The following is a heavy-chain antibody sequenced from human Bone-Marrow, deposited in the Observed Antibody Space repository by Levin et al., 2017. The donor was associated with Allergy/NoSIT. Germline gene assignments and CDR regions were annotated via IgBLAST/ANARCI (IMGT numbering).Heavy chain of an antibody. D-gene: IGHD1-1*01. CDR1: GSSIGLSYY. Sequence: PSETLSLTCSVSGSSIGLSYYWGWIRQSPGKGLEWIGSVYHSGSTYYNASLKSRVTISVDTSRNQFSLRLTSVTAADTAVYYCARTDTTHFDSWGQGTLVIVST. V-gene: IGHV4-38-2*02. CDR2: VYHSGST. CDR3: ARTDTTHFDS. J-gene: IGHJ4*02.